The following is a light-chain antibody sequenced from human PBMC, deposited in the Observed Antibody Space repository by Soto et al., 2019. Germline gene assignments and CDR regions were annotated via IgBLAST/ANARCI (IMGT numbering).Light chain of an antibody. CDR3: SSYTSSSTYV. Sequence: QSALTQPPSVSGSPGQSVTISCTGTSSDVGSYNRVSWYQQPPGTAPKLMIYEVSNRPSGVPDRFSASKSVNTASLTISRRQAEDESDYYCSSYTSSSTYVFGTGTKLTVL. CDR1: SSDVGSYNR. CDR2: EVS. V-gene: IGLV2-18*02. J-gene: IGLJ1*01.